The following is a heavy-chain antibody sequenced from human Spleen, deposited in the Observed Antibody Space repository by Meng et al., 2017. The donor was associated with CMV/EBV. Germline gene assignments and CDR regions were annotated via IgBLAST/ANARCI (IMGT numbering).Heavy chain of an antibody. V-gene: IGHV4-59*12. CDR2: MYNSGST. CDR1: GASISSYY. Sequence: ESLKISCTVSGASISSYYWNWIRQPPGKGLEWIGYMYNSGSTNYNPSLKSRVTISVDTSKNQFSLKLSSVTAADTAVYYCARADYDFRRRDYYGLDVWGQGTTVTVSS. CDR3: ARADYDFRRRDYYGLDV. J-gene: IGHJ6*02. D-gene: IGHD3-3*01.